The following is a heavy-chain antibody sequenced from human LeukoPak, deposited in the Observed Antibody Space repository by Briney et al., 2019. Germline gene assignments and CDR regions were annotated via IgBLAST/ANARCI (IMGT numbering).Heavy chain of an antibody. CDR2: ISGSGGST. CDR3: AAQVGATSYYYYYGMDA. CDR1: GFTFSSYA. V-gene: IGHV3-23*01. D-gene: IGHD1-26*01. Sequence: SGGSLRLSCAASGFTFSSYAMSWVRQAPGKGLEWVSAISGSGGSTYYADSVKGRFTISRDNSKNTLYLQMNSLRAEDTAVYYCAAQVGATSYYYYYGMDAWGQGTTVTVSS. J-gene: IGHJ6*02.